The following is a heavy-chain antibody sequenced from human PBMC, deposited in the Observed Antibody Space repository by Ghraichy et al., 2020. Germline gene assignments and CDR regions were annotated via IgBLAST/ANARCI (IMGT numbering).Heavy chain of an antibody. J-gene: IGHJ4*02. CDR3: ARDIAAAGIYDY. CDR1: GFTFSSYA. Sequence: GESLNISCAASGFTFSSYAMHWVRQAPGKGLEWVAVISYDGSNKYYADSVKGRFTISRDNSKNTLYLQMNSLRAEDTAVYYCARDIAAAGIYDYWGQGTLVTVSS. V-gene: IGHV3-30*04. D-gene: IGHD6-13*01. CDR2: ISYDGSNK.